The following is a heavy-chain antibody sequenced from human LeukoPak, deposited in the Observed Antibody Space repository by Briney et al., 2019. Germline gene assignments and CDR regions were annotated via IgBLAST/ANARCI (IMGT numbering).Heavy chain of an antibody. V-gene: IGHV3-9*03. CDR2: ISWNSGSI. CDR3: AKGHTAMVDDAFDI. D-gene: IGHD5-18*01. Sequence: GRSLRLSCAASGFTFDDYAMHWVRQAPGKGLEWVSGISWNSGSIDYADSVKGRFTISRDNAKNSLYLQMNSLRAEDMALYYCAKGHTAMVDDAFDIWGQGTMVTVSS. CDR1: GFTFDDYA. J-gene: IGHJ3*02.